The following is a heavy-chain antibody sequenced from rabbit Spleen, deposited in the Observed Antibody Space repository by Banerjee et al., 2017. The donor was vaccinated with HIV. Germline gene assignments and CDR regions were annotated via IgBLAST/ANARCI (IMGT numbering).Heavy chain of an antibody. CDR2: IYTGNSGST. V-gene: IGHV1S45*01. D-gene: IGHD1-1*01. CDR3: ARDTSSSFSSYGMDL. Sequence: QEQLEESGGGLVKPGASLTLTCTASGFSFSSSYFMCWVRQAPGKGLEWIGCIYTGNSGSTYYASWAKGRFTISKASPTTVTLQMTSLTAADTATYFCARDTSSSFSSYGMDLWGQGTPSPS. J-gene: IGHJ6*01. CDR1: GFSFSSSYF.